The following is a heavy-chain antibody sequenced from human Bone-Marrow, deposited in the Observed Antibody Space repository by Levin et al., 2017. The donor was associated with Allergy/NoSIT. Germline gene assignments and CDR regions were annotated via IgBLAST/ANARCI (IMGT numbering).Heavy chain of an antibody. CDR3: ARIHYDFWTGYSADYFDA. Sequence: GGSLRLSCATSGFTFGDYEMAWVRQAPGKGPEWISYISNTAFTINYADSVKGRFTISRDNARNSLPLHMTSLRAEDTAIYYCARIHYDFWTGYSADYFDAWGPGVLVSVSS. J-gene: IGHJ4*02. V-gene: IGHV3-48*03. CDR2: ISNTAFTI. CDR1: GFTFGDYE. D-gene: IGHD3/OR15-3a*01.